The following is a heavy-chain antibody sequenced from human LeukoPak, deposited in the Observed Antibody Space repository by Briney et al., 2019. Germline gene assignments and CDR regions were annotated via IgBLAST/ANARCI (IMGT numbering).Heavy chain of an antibody. D-gene: IGHD4-23*01. CDR2: ISTYTGRA. V-gene: IGHV1-18*01. CDR1: VYRFNVYD. J-gene: IGHJ3*01. Sequence: ASVKVSCKTSVYRFNVYDILWVRQAPGHGLDYVGWISTYTGRANYAQKFQGRVSVITDTSTSTAYLELTNLTSSDTGLYYCARADGTNSGTNAFDVWGLGTMVTVAS. CDR3: ARADGTNSGTNAFDV.